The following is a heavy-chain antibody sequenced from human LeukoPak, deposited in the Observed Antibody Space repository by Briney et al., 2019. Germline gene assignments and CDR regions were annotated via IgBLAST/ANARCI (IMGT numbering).Heavy chain of an antibody. CDR2: ISAYNGNT. CDR3: ARGMTMVVKGAFDI. CDR1: GYTFTSYG. Sequence: GAXXKVSCKASGYTFTSYGISWVRQAPGQGLEWMGWISAYNGNTNYAQKLQGRVTMTTDTSTSTAYMELRSLRSDDTAVYYCARGMTMVVKGAFDIWGQGTMVTVSS. J-gene: IGHJ3*02. D-gene: IGHD4-23*01. V-gene: IGHV1-18*01.